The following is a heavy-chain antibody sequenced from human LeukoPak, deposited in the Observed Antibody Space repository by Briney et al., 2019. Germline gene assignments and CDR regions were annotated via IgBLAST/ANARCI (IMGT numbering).Heavy chain of an antibody. CDR1: GFAFSNYA. CDR3: AKDRGDYHSGNENYFDR. J-gene: IGHJ5*02. CDR2: IGGSDGSI. V-gene: IGHV3-23*01. Sequence: PGGSLRLSCAASGFAFSNYAMSWVRQAPGRGLEWVSGIGGSDGSIYFADSVKGRFIISRDNSKNTLYLQMSSLRAEDTAVYYCAKDRGDYHSGNENYFDRWGQGTQVTVSS. D-gene: IGHD3-10*01.